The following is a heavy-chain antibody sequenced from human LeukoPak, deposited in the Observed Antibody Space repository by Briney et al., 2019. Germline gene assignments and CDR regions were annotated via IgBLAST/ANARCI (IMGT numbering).Heavy chain of an antibody. V-gene: IGHV3-48*03. CDR3: ARGNYCTNGVCFGLDY. D-gene: IGHD2-8*01. CDR1: GFTFSSYE. CDR2: ISSSGSTI. Sequence: GGSLRLSCAASGFTFSSYEMNWVRQAPGKGLEWVSYISSSGSTIYYAGSVKGRFTISRDNAKNSLYLQMNSLRAEDTAVYYCARGNYCTNGVCFGLDYWGQGTLVTVSS. J-gene: IGHJ4*02.